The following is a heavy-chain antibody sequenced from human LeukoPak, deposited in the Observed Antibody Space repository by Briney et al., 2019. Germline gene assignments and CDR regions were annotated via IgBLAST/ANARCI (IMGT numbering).Heavy chain of an antibody. CDR2: SSSSGTT. CDR1: GGSISSSRSY. Sequence: PSETLSLTCTVSGGSISSSRSYWGWIRQSPGKGLEWIGSSSSSGTTNYNPSLKNRVTMSLDTPNNQFSLRLTSLTAADTATYYCAKKEGDTYASWYMDAWGKGTTVTVSS. V-gene: IGHV4-39*07. D-gene: IGHD2-21*02. J-gene: IGHJ6*03. CDR3: AKKEGDTYASWYMDA.